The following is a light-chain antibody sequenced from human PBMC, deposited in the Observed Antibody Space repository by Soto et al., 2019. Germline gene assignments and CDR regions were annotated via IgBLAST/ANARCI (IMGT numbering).Light chain of an antibody. V-gene: IGKV1-5*03. CDR2: KAS. J-gene: IGKJ1*01. Sequence: DIQMTQYPSTLSGSVGAGVPITCRASQTISSLLAWYQQHPGKAPKLLIYKASTLKSGVPSRFSGSGSGTEFTLTISSLQPDDFATYYCQHYNSYSEAFGQGTKVDI. CDR3: QHYNSYSEA. CDR1: QTISSL.